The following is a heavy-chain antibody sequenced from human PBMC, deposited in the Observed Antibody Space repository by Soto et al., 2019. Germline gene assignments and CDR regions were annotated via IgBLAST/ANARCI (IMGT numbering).Heavy chain of an antibody. V-gene: IGHV4-61*01. CDR3: AMAGNYRYCDS. Sequence: QVQLQESGPGLVKPSETLSLTCTVSGDSVGSRTSYWCWLRQPPGKGLEWIGYVANSGTTNYNPSLNGRVTLSMDTSNNQVSLKLASVTAADTAVYYWAMAGNYRYCDSWGQGVLVTVSS. CDR1: GDSVGSRTSY. J-gene: IGHJ4*02. D-gene: IGHD1-7*01. CDR2: VANSGTT.